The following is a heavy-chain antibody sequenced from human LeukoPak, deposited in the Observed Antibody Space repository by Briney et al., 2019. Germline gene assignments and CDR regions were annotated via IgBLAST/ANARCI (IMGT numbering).Heavy chain of an antibody. J-gene: IGHJ4*02. CDR2: ISYDGRNK. CDR1: GFIFSTYG. D-gene: IGHD6-13*01. Sequence: GGSLRLSCAASGFIFSTYGMHWVRQAPGKGLEWVAVISYDGRNKDYADSVKGRFTISRDNSKNTLYLLMNSLRAEDTAVYYCARGDSGSWYYFDYWGQGTLATVSS. V-gene: IGHV3-30*19. CDR3: ARGDSGSWYYFDY.